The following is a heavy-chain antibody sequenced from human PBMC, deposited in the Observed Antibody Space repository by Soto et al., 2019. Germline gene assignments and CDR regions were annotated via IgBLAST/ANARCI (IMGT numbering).Heavy chain of an antibody. Sequence: SETLSLTCTVSGGSISSYYWSWIRQPPGKGLEWIGYIYYSGSTNYNPSLKSRVTISVDTSKNQFSLKLSSVTAADTAVYYCARTIGVEPRYYYYGMDVWGQGSKDTV. D-gene: IGHD3-10*01. CDR2: IYYSGST. J-gene: IGHJ6*02. CDR1: GGSISSYY. CDR3: ARTIGVEPRYYYYGMDV. V-gene: IGHV4-59*01.